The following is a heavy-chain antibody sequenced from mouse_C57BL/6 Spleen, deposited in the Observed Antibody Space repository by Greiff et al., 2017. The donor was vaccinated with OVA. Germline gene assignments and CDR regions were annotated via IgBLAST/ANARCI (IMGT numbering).Heavy chain of an antibody. D-gene: IGHD3-3*01. CDR2: ISNGGGST. V-gene: IGHV5-12*01. CDR3: ARQGLGRYFDV. Sequence: DVKLVESGGGLVQPGGSLKLSCAASGFTFSDYYMYWVRQTPEKRLEWVAYISNGGGSTYYPDTVKGRFTISRDNAKNTLYLQMSRLKSEDTAMYYCARQGLGRYFDVWGTGTTVTVSS. CDR1: GFTFSDYY. J-gene: IGHJ1*03.